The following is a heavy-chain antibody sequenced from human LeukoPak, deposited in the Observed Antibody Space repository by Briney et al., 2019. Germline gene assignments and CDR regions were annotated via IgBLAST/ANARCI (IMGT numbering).Heavy chain of an antibody. V-gene: IGHV1-18*01. CDR2: ISAYNGNT. Sequence: ASVKVSCNASGYTFTSYGISWVRQAPGQGLKWMGWISAYNGNTNYAQKLQGRVTMTTDTSTITAYMELRSLRSDDTAVYYCARAPYYYGSGSYFYYWGQGTLVTVSS. CDR1: GYTFTSYG. CDR3: ARAPYYYGSGSYFYY. D-gene: IGHD3-10*01. J-gene: IGHJ4*02.